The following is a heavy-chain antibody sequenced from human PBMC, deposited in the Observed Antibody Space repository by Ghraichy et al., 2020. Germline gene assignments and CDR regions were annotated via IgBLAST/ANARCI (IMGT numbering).Heavy chain of an antibody. Sequence: GGSLRLSCAASGFTFSSYSMNWVRQAPGKGLEWVSYISSSSSTIYYADSVKGRFTISRDNAKNSLYLQMNSLRDEDTAVYYCARDQAVAGIYYYYGMDVWDQGTTFTFSS. CDR2: ISSSSSTI. J-gene: IGHJ6*02. CDR1: GFTFSSYS. CDR3: ARDQAVAGIYYYYGMDV. D-gene: IGHD6-19*01. V-gene: IGHV3-48*02.